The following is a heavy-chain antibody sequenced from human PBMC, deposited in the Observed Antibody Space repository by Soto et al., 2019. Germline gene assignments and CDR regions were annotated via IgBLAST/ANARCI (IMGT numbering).Heavy chain of an antibody. V-gene: IGHV4-59*02. CDR3: AKAKYCTNGVCQKYNWFDP. D-gene: IGHD2-8*01. J-gene: IGHJ5*02. CDR1: GDSVTSHY. Sequence: SETLSLTCSFSGDSVTSHYLTWIRQSPEKGLEWIGYMHYTGFSHYNPSLKSRLTISVDRSKNQFTLQLTSVTVEDTAVYYCAKAKYCTNGVCQKYNWFDPWGQGTLVTVSS. CDR2: MHYTGFS.